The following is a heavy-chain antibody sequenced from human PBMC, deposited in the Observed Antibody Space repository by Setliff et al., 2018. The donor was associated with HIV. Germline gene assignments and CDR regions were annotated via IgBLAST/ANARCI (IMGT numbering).Heavy chain of an antibody. CDR2: TSGTGGSP. Sequence: PGGSLRLSCAASGFTFNKYAMGWVRQAPGKGLEWVSITSGTGGSPFYADSVEGRFTISRDNSKNTLYLQMNSLRAEDTAVYYCGFRGDIVVVPAALNWGQGTLVTVSS. V-gene: IGHV3-23*01. CDR1: GFTFNKYA. J-gene: IGHJ4*02. D-gene: IGHD2-2*01. CDR3: GFRGDIVVVPAALN.